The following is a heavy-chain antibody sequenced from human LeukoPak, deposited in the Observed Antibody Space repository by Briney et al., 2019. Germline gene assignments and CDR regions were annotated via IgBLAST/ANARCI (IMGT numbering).Heavy chain of an antibody. CDR2: INDRGHT. D-gene: IGHD4-23*01. V-gene: IGHV4-34*01. J-gene: IGHJ4*02. CDR1: GGSFSGYH. CDR3: ARDPTTVVTTPYYFDF. Sequence: SESLSLTCAVHGGSFSGYHWNWIRQFPGKGLEWIGEINDRGHTNYNPSLESRVTISVDTSKKQFSLKLSSVAAADTAVYYCARDPTTVVTTPYYFDFWGQGTLVTVSS.